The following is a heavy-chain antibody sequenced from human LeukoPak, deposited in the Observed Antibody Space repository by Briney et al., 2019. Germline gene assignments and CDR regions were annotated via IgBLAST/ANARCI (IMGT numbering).Heavy chain of an antibody. CDR1: GFTFSSYG. J-gene: IGHJ4*02. V-gene: IGHV3-33*01. CDR3: ARDRKYYDSSGYDY. CDR2: IWYVGSNK. D-gene: IGHD3-22*01. Sequence: QPGGSLRLSCAASGFTFSSYGMHWVRQAPGKGLEWVAVIWYVGSNKYYADSVKGRFTISRDNSKNTLYPQMNSLRAEDTAVYYCARDRKYYDSSGYDYWGQGTLVTVSS.